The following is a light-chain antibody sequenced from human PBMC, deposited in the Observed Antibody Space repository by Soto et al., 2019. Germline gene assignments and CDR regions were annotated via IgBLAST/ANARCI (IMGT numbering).Light chain of an antibody. CDR1: SSDVGGYNY. CDR3: SSYTESSTYV. CDR2: EVS. J-gene: IGLJ1*01. V-gene: IGLV2-14*01. Sequence: QSVLTQPASVSGSPGQSITISCSGTSSDVGGYNYVSWYQQYPGKAPKLVFSEVSNRPSGVSNRFSGSKSGNTASLTISGLQAEDEADYYCSSYTESSTYVFGGGTKLTVL.